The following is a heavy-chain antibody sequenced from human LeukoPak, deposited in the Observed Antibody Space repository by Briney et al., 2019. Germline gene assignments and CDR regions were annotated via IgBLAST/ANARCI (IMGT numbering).Heavy chain of an antibody. J-gene: IGHJ5*02. Sequence: ASVKVSCKSFGYTFTSNYMHWVRQAPGQGPEWMGVISPSGASTTYAQTFQGRVTLTRDMSTSTDCLELRSLRSEDTAVYYCARDNSVRDEAWWFSPWGQGTLVTVSS. D-gene: IGHD5-24*01. V-gene: IGHV1-46*01. CDR2: ISPSGAST. CDR1: GYTFTSNY. CDR3: ARDNSVRDEAWWFSP.